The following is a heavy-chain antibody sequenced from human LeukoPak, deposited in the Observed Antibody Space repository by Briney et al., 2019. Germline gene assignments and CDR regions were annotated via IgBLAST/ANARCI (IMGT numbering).Heavy chain of an antibody. D-gene: IGHD2-2*01. Sequence: GRSLRLSCAVSGFTFSSYGMHWVRQAPGKGLEWVAVIWYDGSNKYYADSVKGRFTISRDNSKNTLYLQMNSLRAEDTAVYYCARDSDTVVPAGYFDYWGQGTLVTVSS. J-gene: IGHJ4*02. V-gene: IGHV3-33*01. CDR1: GFTFSSYG. CDR3: ARDSDTVVPAGYFDY. CDR2: IWYDGSNK.